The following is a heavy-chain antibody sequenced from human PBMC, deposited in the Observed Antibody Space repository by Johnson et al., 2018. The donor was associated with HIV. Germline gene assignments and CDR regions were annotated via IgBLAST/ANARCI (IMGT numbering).Heavy chain of an antibody. D-gene: IGHD2-15*01. CDR2: IKQDGSEK. CDR3: ARETRGGGGAFDI. J-gene: IGHJ3*02. CDR1: GFTFSSYW. Sequence: EQLVESGGGLVQPGRSLRLSCAASGFTFSSYWMSWVRQAPGKGLEWVANIKQDGSEKYYVDSVKGRFTISRDNAKNSLYLQMNSLRAEDTAVYYCARETRGGGGAFDIWGQGTMVTVSS. V-gene: IGHV3-7*05.